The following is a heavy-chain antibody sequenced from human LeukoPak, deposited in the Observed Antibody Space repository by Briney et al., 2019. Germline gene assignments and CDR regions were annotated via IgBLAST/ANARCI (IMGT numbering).Heavy chain of an antibody. CDR3: ARHSKVLATVNP. CDR1: GGSFSGYY. CDR2: INHSGST. D-gene: IGHD4-17*01. Sequence: SETLSLTCAVYGGSFSGYYWSWIRQPPGKGLEWIGEINHSGSTNYNPSLESRVTIPVDTSKNQFSLRLNSVTAADMAVYYCARHSKVLATVNPWGQGTLVTVSS. V-gene: IGHV4-34*01. J-gene: IGHJ5*02.